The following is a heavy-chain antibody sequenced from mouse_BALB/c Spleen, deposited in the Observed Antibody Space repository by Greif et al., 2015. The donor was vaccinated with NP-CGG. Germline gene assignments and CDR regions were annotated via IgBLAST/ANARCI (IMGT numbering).Heavy chain of an antibody. CDR3: ARALYGGYAMDY. V-gene: IGHV1-9*01. Sequence: QVQLQQSGAELMKPGASVKISCKATGYTFSSYWIEWVKQRPGHGLEWIGEILPGSGSTNYNEKFKGKATFTADTSSNTAYMQLSSVTSEDSAVYYCARALYGGYAMDYWGQGTSVTVSS. D-gene: IGHD1-1*02. CDR2: ILPGSGST. CDR1: GYTFSSYW. J-gene: IGHJ4*01.